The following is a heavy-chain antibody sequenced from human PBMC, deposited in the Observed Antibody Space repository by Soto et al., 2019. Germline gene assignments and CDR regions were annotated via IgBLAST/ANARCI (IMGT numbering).Heavy chain of an antibody. J-gene: IGHJ4*02. Sequence: EVQLVESGGGLVQPGRSLRLFCAASGFTFDDYAMHWVRQAPGKGLEWVSGISWNSGYTGYADSVKGRFTISRDNAKNSLYLQMNSLGAEDTALYYCAKDVYYYDSSGPIILDYWGQGTLVTVSS. V-gene: IGHV3-9*01. CDR2: ISWNSGYT. D-gene: IGHD3-22*01. CDR1: GFTFDDYA. CDR3: AKDVYYYDSSGPIILDY.